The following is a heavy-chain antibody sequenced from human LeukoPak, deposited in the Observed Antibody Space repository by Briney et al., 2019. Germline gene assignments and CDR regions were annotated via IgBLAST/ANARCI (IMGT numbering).Heavy chain of an antibody. Sequence: PGGSLRLSCAASGFTFSAYSMNRVRQAPGKGLEWVAYISGGGGTIYYADSVKGRFTISRDNSKNTLYLQMNSLRAEDTAVYYCARVEEWLRYNWFDPWGQGTLVTVSS. CDR2: ISGGGGTI. J-gene: IGHJ5*02. D-gene: IGHD3-3*01. CDR1: GFTFSAYS. CDR3: ARVEEWLRYNWFDP. V-gene: IGHV3-48*01.